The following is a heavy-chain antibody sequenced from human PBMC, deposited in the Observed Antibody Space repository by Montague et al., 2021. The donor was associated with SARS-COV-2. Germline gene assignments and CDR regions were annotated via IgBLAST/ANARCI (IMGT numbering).Heavy chain of an antibody. J-gene: IGHJ6*02. D-gene: IGHD3-10*01. CDR3: AKGIYMRRGVSHGMDV. CDR1: GFRFDSYA. V-gene: IGHV3-23*01. CDR2: ISSGGETT. Sequence: SLRLSCAASGFRFDSYAMSWVRQAPGKGLEWLSAISSGGETTDYADSMNGRFTLSRDNSTNTLYLQMNRLRGEDTAVYYCAKGIYMRRGVSHGMDVWGQGTTVTVSS.